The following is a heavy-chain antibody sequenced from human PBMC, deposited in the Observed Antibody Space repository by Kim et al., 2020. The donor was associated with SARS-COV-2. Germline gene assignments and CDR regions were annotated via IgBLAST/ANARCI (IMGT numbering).Heavy chain of an antibody. CDR1: GGTFSSYA. Sequence: SVKVSCKASGGTFSSYAISWVRQAPGQGLEWMGGIIPIFGTANYAQKFQGRVTITADESTSTAYMELSSLRSEDTAVYYCARGGKYELRYFDWSYYYYGMDVWGQGTTVTVSS. D-gene: IGHD3-9*01. V-gene: IGHV1-69*13. CDR3: ARGGKYELRYFDWSYYYYGMDV. CDR2: IIPIFGTA. J-gene: IGHJ6*02.